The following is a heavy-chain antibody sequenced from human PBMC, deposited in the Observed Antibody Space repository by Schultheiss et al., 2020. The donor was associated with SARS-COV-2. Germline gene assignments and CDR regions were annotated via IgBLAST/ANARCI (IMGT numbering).Heavy chain of an antibody. J-gene: IGHJ4*02. D-gene: IGHD6-19*01. CDR1: GGSVSSGSYY. CDR3: AKGSGWYMY. CDR2: IYYSGST. V-gene: IGHV4-61*01. Sequence: LSLTCTVSGGSVSSGSYYWSWIRQPPGKGLEWIGYIYYSGSTYYNPSLKSRIFISVATSKNQFSLKLSSVTAADTAMYYCAKGSGWYMYWGQGTLVTVSS.